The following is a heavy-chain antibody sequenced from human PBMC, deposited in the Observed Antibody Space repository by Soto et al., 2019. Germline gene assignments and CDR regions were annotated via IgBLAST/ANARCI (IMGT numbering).Heavy chain of an antibody. Sequence: QVQLVQSGAEVKKPGSSVKVSCKASGGTFSSYTISWVRQAPGQGLEWMGRIIPFLGIANYAQKFQGRVTITADKSTSTAYMELSSLRSEDTAVYYCATDGHIAENGNWFDPWGQGTLVTVSS. V-gene: IGHV1-69*08. D-gene: IGHD2-21*01. CDR3: ATDGHIAENGNWFDP. J-gene: IGHJ5*02. CDR2: IIPFLGIA. CDR1: GGTFSSYT.